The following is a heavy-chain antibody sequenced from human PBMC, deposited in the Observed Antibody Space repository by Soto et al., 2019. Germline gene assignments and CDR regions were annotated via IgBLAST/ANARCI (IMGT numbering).Heavy chain of an antibody. D-gene: IGHD2-8*01. J-gene: IGHJ6*02. CDR1: GYTFTSYD. Sequence: QVQLVQSGAEVTKPGASVKVSCKASGYTFTSYDINWVRQATGQGLEWMGWMSPNSGATGYAQKFQGRVTMTRDTSISTVYMELNNLGSEDTAIYYCARGVDNGVDVWGQGSTVTVSS. CDR2: MSPNSGAT. V-gene: IGHV1-8*01. CDR3: ARGVDNGVDV.